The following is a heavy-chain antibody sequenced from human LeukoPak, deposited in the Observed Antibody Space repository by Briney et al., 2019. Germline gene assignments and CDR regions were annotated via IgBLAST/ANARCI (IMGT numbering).Heavy chain of an antibody. J-gene: IGHJ4*02. CDR1: GFTFGSKTYW. V-gene: IGHV3-74*01. D-gene: IGHD6-6*01. Sequence: GGSLRLSCAASGFTFGSKTYWMHWVRQAPGKGLVWVSRINYDGTSTNYADSVKGRFTISRDNARDTLYLQMNSLRAEDTAVYYCARHTTDRPNLIDHWGQGTLVTVSS. CDR2: INYDGTST. CDR3: ARHTTDRPNLIDH.